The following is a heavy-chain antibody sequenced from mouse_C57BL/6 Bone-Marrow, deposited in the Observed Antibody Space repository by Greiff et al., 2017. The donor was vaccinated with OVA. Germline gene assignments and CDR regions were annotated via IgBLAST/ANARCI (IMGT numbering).Heavy chain of an antibody. CDR2: INSNNGGT. D-gene: IGHD2-4*01. CDR3: ARGGYYDYDGGAWFAY. V-gene: IGHV1-18*01. Sequence: EVKLQQSGPELAKPGASVKIPCKASGYTFTDYNMDWVKQSHGKSLEWIGDINSNNGGTIYSQKFKGKGTLTVDKSSSTAYMELRSLTSEDTAVYYCARGGYYDYDGGAWFAYWGQGTLVTVSA. J-gene: IGHJ3*01. CDR1: GYTFTDYN.